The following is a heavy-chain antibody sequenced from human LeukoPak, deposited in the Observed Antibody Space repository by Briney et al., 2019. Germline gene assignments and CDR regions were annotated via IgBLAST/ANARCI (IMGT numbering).Heavy chain of an antibody. CDR2: ISAYNGNT. Sequence: ASVKVSCKASGYTFTSYGISWVRQAPGQGLEWVGWISAYNGNTNYAQKLQGRVTMTTDTSTSTAYMELRSLRSDDTAVYYCARDGPQSYYDILTEPETVGAFDYWGQGTLVTVSS. V-gene: IGHV1-18*01. J-gene: IGHJ4*02. CDR3: ARDGPQSYYDILTEPETVGAFDY. D-gene: IGHD3-9*01. CDR1: GYTFTSYG.